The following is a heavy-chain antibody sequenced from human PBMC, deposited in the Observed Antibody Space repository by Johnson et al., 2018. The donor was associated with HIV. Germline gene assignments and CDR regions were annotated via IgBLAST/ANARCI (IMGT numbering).Heavy chain of an antibody. V-gene: IGHV3-9*01. J-gene: IGHJ3*01. Sequence: VQLVESGGGLVQPGGSLRLSCAASGFTFDDYAMHWVRQAPGKGLEWVSDISWNSDNIDYADSVKGRFTISRDNAKNSLFLQMNSLRVEDTAFYYCAKGGFPRQDAFDFWGQGTMVTVFS. CDR1: GFTFDDYA. D-gene: IGHD6-6*01. CDR2: ISWNSDNI. CDR3: AKGGFPRQDAFDF.